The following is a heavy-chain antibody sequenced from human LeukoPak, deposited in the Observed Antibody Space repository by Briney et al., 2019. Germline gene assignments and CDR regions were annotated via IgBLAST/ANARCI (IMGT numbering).Heavy chain of an antibody. CDR3: ARDRPWYYDSSGYSYYYYGMDV. Sequence: SETLSLTCTVSGGSISSYYWSWIRQPPGKGLEWIGYIYYSGSTNYNPSLKSRVTISVDTSKNQFSLKLSSVTAADTAVYYCARDRPWYYDSSGYSYYYYGMDVWGQGTTVTVSS. CDR1: GGSISSYY. V-gene: IGHV4-59*01. J-gene: IGHJ6*02. D-gene: IGHD3-22*01. CDR2: IYYSGST.